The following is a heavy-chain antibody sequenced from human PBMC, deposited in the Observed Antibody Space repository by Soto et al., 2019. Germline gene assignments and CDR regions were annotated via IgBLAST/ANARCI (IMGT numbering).Heavy chain of an antibody. Sequence: GVSLRLSCAASGFTFSSYSMNCVRQAQEKGLEWVSSISSSSSYIYYADSVEGRFTISRDNAKNSLYLQMNSLRAEDTAVYFCARDYYGSGSYYGPKPFDYWGQGTLVTVSS. J-gene: IGHJ4*02. V-gene: IGHV3-21*01. CDR3: ARDYYGSGSYYGPKPFDY. CDR2: ISSSSSYI. D-gene: IGHD3-10*01. CDR1: GFTFSSYS.